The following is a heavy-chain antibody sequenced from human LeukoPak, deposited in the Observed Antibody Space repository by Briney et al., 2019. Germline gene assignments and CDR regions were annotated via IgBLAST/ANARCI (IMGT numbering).Heavy chain of an antibody. D-gene: IGHD6-19*01. CDR3: ARVRYSSDPANLNWYFDL. Sequence: GASVKVSCKASGYTFTGYYMHWVRQAPGQGLEWMGWMNPNSGNTGYAQKFQGRVTMTTDTSTSTAYMELRSLRSDDTAVYYCARVRYSSDPANLNWYFDLWGRGTLVTVSS. CDR2: MNPNSGNT. J-gene: IGHJ2*01. CDR1: GYTFTGYY. V-gene: IGHV1-2*02.